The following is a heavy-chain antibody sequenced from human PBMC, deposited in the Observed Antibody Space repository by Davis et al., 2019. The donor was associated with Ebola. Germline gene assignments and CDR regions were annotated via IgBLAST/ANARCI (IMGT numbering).Heavy chain of an antibody. CDR1: GGSFSGYY. V-gene: IGHV4-31*11. J-gene: IGHJ4*02. CDR3: ARDGGSSGWYYFDY. Sequence: SETLSLTCAVYGGSFSGYYWSWIRQHPGKGLEWIGYIYYSGSTYYNPSLKSRVTISVDTSKNQFSLKLSSVTAADTAVYYCARDGGSSGWYYFDYWGQGTLVTVSS. CDR2: IYYSGST. D-gene: IGHD6-19*01.